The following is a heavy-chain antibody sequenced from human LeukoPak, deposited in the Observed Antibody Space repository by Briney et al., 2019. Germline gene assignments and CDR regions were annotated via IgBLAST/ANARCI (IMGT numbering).Heavy chain of an antibody. CDR3: ARQIAAAGISYYGMDV. J-gene: IGHJ6*02. D-gene: IGHD6-13*01. Sequence: GGSLRLSCAASGFTFSSYDMHWVRQATGKGLEWVANIKQDGSEKYYVDSVKGRFTISRDNAKNSLFLQMNSLRAEDTAVYYCARQIAAAGISYYGMDVWGQGTTVTVSS. CDR2: IKQDGSEK. V-gene: IGHV3-7*04. CDR1: GFTFSSYD.